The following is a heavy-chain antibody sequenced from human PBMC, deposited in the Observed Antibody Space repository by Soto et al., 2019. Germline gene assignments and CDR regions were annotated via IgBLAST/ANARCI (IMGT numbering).Heavy chain of an antibody. J-gene: IGHJ4*02. CDR1: GGTFSSYA. CDR3: ARECGHDYMVY. Sequence: QVQLVQSGAEVKKPGSSVKVSCKASGGTFSSYAISWVRQAPGQGREWMGGIIPIFGTANYAQKFQGRVTITADESTSTDYMALSSLRSEDTGVDYCARECGHDYMVYWGQGTLVTVSS. D-gene: IGHD1-26*01. CDR2: IIPIFGTA. V-gene: IGHV1-69*12.